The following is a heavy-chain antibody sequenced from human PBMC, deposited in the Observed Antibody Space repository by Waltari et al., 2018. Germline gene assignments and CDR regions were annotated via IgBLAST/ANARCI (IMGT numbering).Heavy chain of an antibody. V-gene: IGHV3-74*01. CDR1: GFTFSSYW. Sequence: EVQLVESGGGLVQPGGSLRLSCAASGFTFSSYWMHWVRQAPGKGLVWGSRIKTDGSTTSYTDAVKGRFTISRDNARNTRYLQRNSLRAEDTAVYYCARDGGSSSTYDLDSWGQGTLVTVSS. CDR3: ARDGGSSSTYDLDS. CDR2: IKTDGSTT. D-gene: IGHD1-26*01. J-gene: IGHJ4*02.